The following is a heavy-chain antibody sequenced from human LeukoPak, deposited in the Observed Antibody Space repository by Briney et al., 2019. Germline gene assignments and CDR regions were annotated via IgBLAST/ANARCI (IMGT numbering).Heavy chain of an antibody. V-gene: IGHV5-51*01. J-gene: IGHJ4*02. CDR1: GYSFTNYW. CDR3: ARSGYSSGWYVGSFDY. D-gene: IGHD6-19*01. Sequence: GESLKISCQGSGYSFTNYWIGWVRRMPGKGLEWMGIIYPGESDTKYSPSFEGQVTISVDKSISTAYLQWSSLKASDTAMCYCARSGYSSGWYVGSFDYWGQGTLVTVSS. CDR2: IYPGESDT.